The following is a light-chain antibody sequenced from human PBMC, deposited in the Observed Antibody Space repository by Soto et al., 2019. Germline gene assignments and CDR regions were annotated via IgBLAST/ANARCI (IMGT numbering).Light chain of an antibody. CDR2: DNN. CDR1: SSNIGNND. Sequence: QSVLTQPPSVSAAPGQKVIISCSGSSSNIGNNDVSWYQQLPGTAPKLLIYDNNKRPSGIRDRFSGSKSGTSATLGITGLQTGDEADYYCGTWDSSLSVWVFGGGTKVTVL. V-gene: IGLV1-51*01. CDR3: GTWDSSLSVWV. J-gene: IGLJ3*02.